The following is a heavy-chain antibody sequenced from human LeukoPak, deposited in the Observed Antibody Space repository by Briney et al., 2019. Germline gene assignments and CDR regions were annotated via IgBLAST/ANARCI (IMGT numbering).Heavy chain of an antibody. CDR2: IYYTGNT. V-gene: IGHV4-59*03. J-gene: IGHJ5*02. Sequence: SETLSLTCTVSGGSISGYYWTWIRQPPGKGLEWIGYIYYTGNTNYNPSLKSRVTISVDTSKNQFSLRLSSVTAADTAVYYCAKKRDWLDPWGQGTLVTVSS. CDR3: AKKRDWLDP. CDR1: GGSISGYY.